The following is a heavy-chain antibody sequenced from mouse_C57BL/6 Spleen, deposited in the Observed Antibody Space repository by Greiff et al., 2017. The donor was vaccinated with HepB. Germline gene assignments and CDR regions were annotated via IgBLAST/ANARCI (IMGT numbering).Heavy chain of an antibody. V-gene: IGHV2-6*02. J-gene: IGHJ2*01. CDR1: GFSLTSYG. Sequence: QVQLQQSGPGLVAPSQSLSITCTVSGFSLTSYGVHWVRQPPGKGLEWLVVIWSDGSTTYNSALKSRLSISKDNSKSQVFLKMNGLQTDDTAMYYGARNRGEDGYYSFFDYGGQGTTLTVS. CDR2: IWSDGST. CDR3: ARNRGEDGYYSFFDY. D-gene: IGHD2-3*01.